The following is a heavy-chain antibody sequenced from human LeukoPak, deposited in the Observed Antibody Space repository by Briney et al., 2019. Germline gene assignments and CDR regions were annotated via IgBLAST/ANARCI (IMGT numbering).Heavy chain of an antibody. Sequence: GESLKISCKGAGYSFTSYWISWVRQMPGKGLEWMGRNDPSGSYINHSPSFQGHVTISADKSISTAYLQCSSLKASDTAMYYCARHGLVGRGSSGDIDYWGQGTLVTVSS. D-gene: IGHD2-21*01. CDR3: ARHGLVGRGSSGDIDY. CDR2: NDPSGSYI. CDR1: GYSFTSYW. V-gene: IGHV5-10-1*01. J-gene: IGHJ4*02.